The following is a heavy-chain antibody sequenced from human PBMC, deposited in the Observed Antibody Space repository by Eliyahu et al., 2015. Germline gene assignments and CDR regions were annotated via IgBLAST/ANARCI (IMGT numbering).Heavy chain of an antibody. CDR1: GFXFXAHY. D-gene: IGHD3-10*01. Sequence: EVQLVESGGGLVQPGGXLRLXXAASGFXFXAHYMDGVRQAPGKGLEXVGRIRSKAHSYTTEYAAXVKGRFTISRDDSKNSXYLQMNSLKTEDTAVYYCARAYYGSGWGIVYWGQGTLVTVSS. J-gene: IGHJ4*02. CDR3: ARAYYGSGWGIVY. V-gene: IGHV3-72*01. CDR2: IRSKAHSYTT.